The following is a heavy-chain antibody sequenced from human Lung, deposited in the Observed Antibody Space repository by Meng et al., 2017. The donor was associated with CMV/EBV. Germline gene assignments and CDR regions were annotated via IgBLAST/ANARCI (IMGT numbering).Heavy chain of an antibody. CDR2: ISNTGANT. J-gene: IGHJ4*02. V-gene: IGHV3-23*01. D-gene: IGHD1-26*01. Sequence: GESLKFSCAASGFSFSNIAMAWVRQAPGRGLEWVSGISNTGANTYYADSMRGRFTISRDNSKNTLYLQMNSVRAEHTTVYCCAKFRGGIYYVYYFDYWGQVTLVTVSS. CDR3: AKFRGGIYYVYYFDY. CDR1: GFSFSNIA.